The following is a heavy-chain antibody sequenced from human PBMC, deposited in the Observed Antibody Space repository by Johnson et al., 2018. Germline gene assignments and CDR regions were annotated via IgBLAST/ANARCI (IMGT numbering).Heavy chain of an antibody. V-gene: IGHV3-13*01. D-gene: IGHD2-2*01. Sequence: VQLVESGGGLVQXGGSLRLXCAASGFTFSSYDMHWVRQATGKGLEWVSAIGTAGDTSYPGSVKGRFTIPRETAKNSLYLQMNSLIAGDTAVYYCARGGGCSSTSCYYYYYMDVWGKGTTVTVSS. CDR1: GFTFSSYD. J-gene: IGHJ6*03. CDR2: IGTAGDT. CDR3: ARGGGCSSTSCYYYYYMDV.